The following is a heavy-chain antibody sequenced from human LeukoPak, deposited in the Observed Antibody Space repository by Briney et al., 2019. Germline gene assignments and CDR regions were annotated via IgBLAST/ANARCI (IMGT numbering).Heavy chain of an antibody. CDR1: GGSISSSSYY. J-gene: IGHJ6*02. CDR2: IYYSGST. V-gene: IGHV4-39*01. CDR3: AGFGPDVAAAGNGIFPLSYYYYGMDV. D-gene: IGHD6-13*01. Sequence: SETLSLTCTVSGGSISSSSYYWGWIRQPPGKGLEWIGSIYYSGSTYYNPSLKSRVTISVDTSKNQFSLKLSSVTAADTAVYYCAGFGPDVAAAGNGIFPLSYYYYGMDVWGQGTTVTVSS.